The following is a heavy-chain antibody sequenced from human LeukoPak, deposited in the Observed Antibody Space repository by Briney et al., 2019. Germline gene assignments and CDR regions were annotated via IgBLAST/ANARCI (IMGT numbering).Heavy chain of an antibody. CDR1: GFTFSNYN. Sequence: GGSPRLSCAASGFTFSNYNMNWVRQPPGKGLQWVSYISSSSNIICYADSVKGRFTISRDNAKNSLFLQMNSLRAEDTAVYYCARDFAREFTIDYWGQGTLVTVSS. J-gene: IGHJ4*02. V-gene: IGHV3-48*01. CDR3: ARDFAREFTIDY. D-gene: IGHD3-10*01. CDR2: ISSSSNII.